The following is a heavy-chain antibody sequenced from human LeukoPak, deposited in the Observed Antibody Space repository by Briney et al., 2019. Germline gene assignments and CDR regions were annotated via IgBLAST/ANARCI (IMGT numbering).Heavy chain of an antibody. CDR1: GGSISSGSYY. V-gene: IGHV4-61*02. CDR2: IYTSGST. J-gene: IGHJ4*02. CDR3: ARGQGIAAAEPEYYFDY. Sequence: PSETLSLTCTVSGGSISSGSYYWSWIRQPAGKGLEWIGRIYTSGSTNYNPSLKSRVTISVDTSKNQFSLKLSSVTAADTAVYYCARGQGIAAAEPEYYFDYWGQGTLVTVSS. D-gene: IGHD6-13*01.